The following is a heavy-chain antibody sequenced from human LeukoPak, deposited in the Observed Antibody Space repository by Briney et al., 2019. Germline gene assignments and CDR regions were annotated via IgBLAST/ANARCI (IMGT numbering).Heavy chain of an antibody. CDR2: IWYDGSIK. D-gene: IGHD3-16*01. CDR1: GFTFSTYG. J-gene: IGHJ3*02. CDR3: ARAVGPFDI. Sequence: GGSLRLSCAASGFTFSTYGMHWVRQAPGKGLEWVAVIWYDGSIKYYADSVKGRFTISRDNSKNTLYLQMNSLRAEDTAVYYCARAVGPFDIWGQGTVVIVSS. V-gene: IGHV3-33*01.